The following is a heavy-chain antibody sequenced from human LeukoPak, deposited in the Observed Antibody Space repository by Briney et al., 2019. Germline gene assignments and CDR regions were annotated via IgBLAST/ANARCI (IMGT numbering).Heavy chain of an antibody. V-gene: IGHV3-48*01. J-gene: IGHJ4*02. CDR1: GFTFSHYG. D-gene: IGHD3-22*01. Sequence: GRSLRLSCAASGFTFSHYGMHWVRQAPGKGLEWVSHISGASVSIFYTDSVKGRFTISRDNGKNSLYLHMNSLTAEDTAVYYCARLRRNSDRSDFFYYYDHWGQGTLVTVSS. CDR2: ISGASVSI. CDR3: ARLRRNSDRSDFFYYYDH.